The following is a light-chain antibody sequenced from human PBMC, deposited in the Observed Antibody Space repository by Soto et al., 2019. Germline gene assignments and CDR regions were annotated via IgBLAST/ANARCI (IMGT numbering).Light chain of an antibody. CDR3: CSYAGSRTYVV. J-gene: IGLJ2*01. V-gene: IGLV2-23*01. Sequence: QSALTQPASVSGSPGQSITISCTGTRSDVGSYNLVSWYQPHPGKAPKLMIYEGSKRPSGVSNRFSGSKSGNTASLTISGLQAEDEADYYCCSYAGSRTYVVFGGGTKVTVL. CDR1: RSDVGSYNL. CDR2: EGS.